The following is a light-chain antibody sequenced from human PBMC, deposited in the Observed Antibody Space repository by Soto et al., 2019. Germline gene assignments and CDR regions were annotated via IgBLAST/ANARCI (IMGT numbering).Light chain of an antibody. CDR1: QTVRNNY. Sequence: EFVLTQSPGTLSLSPGERATLSCRASQTVRNNYLAWYQQKPGQAPRLLIYDASSRATGIPDRFSGGGSGTDFTLTISSLQSEDFAVYYCQQYDNWPPLTFGGGTKGGYQ. J-gene: IGKJ4*01. CDR3: QQYDNWPPLT. CDR2: DAS. V-gene: IGKV3-20*01.